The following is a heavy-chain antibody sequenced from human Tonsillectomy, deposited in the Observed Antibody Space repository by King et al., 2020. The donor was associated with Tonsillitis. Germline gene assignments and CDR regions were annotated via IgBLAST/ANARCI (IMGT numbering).Heavy chain of an antibody. Sequence: VQLVESGGEVKKPGESLRISCKGSGYTFINYWITWVRQMPGXGLEWMGKIDPTDSHTIYTPSFQGHITMSVDNSISTXHLQWSSLKASDTAVYYCARQTIAVAGPPTDPWGKXTXVTVSS. V-gene: IGHV5-10-1*03. CDR2: IDPTDSHT. J-gene: IGHJ5*02. CDR3: ARQTIAVAGPPTDP. CDR1: GYTFINYW. D-gene: IGHD6-19*01.